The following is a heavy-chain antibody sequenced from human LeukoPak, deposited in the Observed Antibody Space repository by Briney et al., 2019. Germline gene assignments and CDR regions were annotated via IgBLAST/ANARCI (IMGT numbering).Heavy chain of an antibody. CDR1: GFTFSSYA. J-gene: IGHJ6*04. CDR3: AKFSYCSSTSCFDWDYYYGMDV. V-gene: IGHV3-23*01. D-gene: IGHD2-2*01. Sequence: HTGGSLRLSCAASGFTFSSYAMSWVRQAPGKGLEWVSAISGSGGSTHYADSVKGRFTISRDNSKNTLYLQMNSLRAEDTAVYYCAKFSYCSSTSCFDWDYYYGMDVWGKGTTVTVSS. CDR2: ISGSGGST.